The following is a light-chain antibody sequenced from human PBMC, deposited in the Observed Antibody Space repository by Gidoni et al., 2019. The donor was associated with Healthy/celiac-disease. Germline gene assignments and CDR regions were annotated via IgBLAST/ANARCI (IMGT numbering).Light chain of an antibody. CDR1: QSVLYSSNNKNY. J-gene: IGKJ1*01. CDR3: QQYYSTPQT. CDR2: GAS. Sequence: DIVMPQSPSSLAVSLGERATINCKSSQSVLYSSNNKNYLAWYQQKPGQPPKLLIYGASTRESGVPDRFSGSGSGTDFTLTISSLQAEDVAVYYCQQYYSTPQTFGQGTKVEIK. V-gene: IGKV4-1*01.